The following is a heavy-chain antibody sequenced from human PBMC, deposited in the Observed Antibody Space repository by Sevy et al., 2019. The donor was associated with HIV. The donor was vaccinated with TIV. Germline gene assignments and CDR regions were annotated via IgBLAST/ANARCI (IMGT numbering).Heavy chain of an antibody. J-gene: IGHJ5*02. CDR3: VRNGGAYDTGFDP. Sequence: GGSLILSCTASGFTFSSYDMNWVRQAPGKGLEWVSKISSSGSSIYYADSVKGRFTISRDNAKNSLNLQMNSLRAEDTALYYCVRNGGAYDTGFDPWGQGTLVTVSS. CDR2: ISSSGSSI. CDR1: GFTFSSYD. D-gene: IGHD3-22*01. V-gene: IGHV3-48*03.